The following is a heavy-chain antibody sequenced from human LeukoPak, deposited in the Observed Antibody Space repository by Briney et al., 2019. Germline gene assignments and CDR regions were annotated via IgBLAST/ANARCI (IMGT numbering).Heavy chain of an antibody. V-gene: IGHV4-59*01. CDR3: ARGRGGGYWTAQPIDY. CDR1: GGSISSYY. D-gene: IGHD1-1*01. Sequence: PSETLPLTCTVSGGSISSYYWSWIRQPPGEGLEWIGYIYYSGSTNYNPSLKSRVTISVDTSQSQFSLKLSSVTAADTAVYYCARGRGGGYWTAQPIDYWGQGTLVTVSS. CDR2: IYYSGST. J-gene: IGHJ4*02.